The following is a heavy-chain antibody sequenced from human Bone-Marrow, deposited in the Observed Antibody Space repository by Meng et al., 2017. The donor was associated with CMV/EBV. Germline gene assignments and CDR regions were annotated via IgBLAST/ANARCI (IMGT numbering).Heavy chain of an antibody. Sequence: YTFTGYYMHWVRQAPGQGLEWMGWINPNSGGTNYAQKFQGRVTMTRDTSISTAYMELSRLRSDDTAVYYCARDPQSYLTTPDYYFDYWGQGTLVTVSS. CDR3: ARDPQSYLTTPDYYFDY. J-gene: IGHJ4*02. CDR2: INPNSGGT. V-gene: IGHV1-2*02. D-gene: IGHD3-22*01. CDR1: YTFTGYY.